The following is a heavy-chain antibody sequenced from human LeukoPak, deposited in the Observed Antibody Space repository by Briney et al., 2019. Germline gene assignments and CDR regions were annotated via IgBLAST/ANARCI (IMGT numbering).Heavy chain of an antibody. D-gene: IGHD5-12*01. V-gene: IGHV3-21*04. Sequence: PGGSLRLSCVASGFAFETYTMNWVRQAPGKGLEWVSFISSTSSDISYADSVRDRFTISRDNAKNSLFLQMDSLRVEDTAVYYCAKGLFSGYDKYLDSWGQGTLVTVSS. CDR3: AKGLFSGYDKYLDS. CDR1: GFAFETYT. J-gene: IGHJ4*02. CDR2: ISSTSSDI.